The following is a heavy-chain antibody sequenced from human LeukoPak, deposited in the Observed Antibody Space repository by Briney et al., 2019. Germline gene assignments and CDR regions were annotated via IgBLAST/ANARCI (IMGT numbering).Heavy chain of an antibody. CDR2: MYYSGST. Sequence: SETLSLTCTVSGGSISSSNYYWGWIRQPPGKGLEWIGSMYYSGSTYYSPSLKSRVTISVDTSKNQFSLKLSSVIAADTAVYYCARHHWGSDGHWYFDLWGRGTLVTVSS. CDR3: ARHHWGSDGHWYFDL. V-gene: IGHV4-39*01. J-gene: IGHJ2*01. D-gene: IGHD3-16*01. CDR1: GGSISSSNYY.